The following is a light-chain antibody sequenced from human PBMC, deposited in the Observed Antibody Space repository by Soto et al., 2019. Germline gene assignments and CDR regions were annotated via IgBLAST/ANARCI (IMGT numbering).Light chain of an antibody. CDR2: AVN. CDR3: CSSAGSYTWV. CDR1: SSDVGDYNY. J-gene: IGLJ3*02. V-gene: IGLV2-11*01. Sequence: QSVLTQPRSVPGSPGQSVTISCTGTSSDVGDYNYVSWYQQHPGKAPKLLIYAVNMRPSGVPDRFSGSKSGNTASLTISGLQAEDEADYSCCSSAGSYTWVFGGGTKLTVL.